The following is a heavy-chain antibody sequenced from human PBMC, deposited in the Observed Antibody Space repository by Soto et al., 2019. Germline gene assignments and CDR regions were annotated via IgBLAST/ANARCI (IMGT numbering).Heavy chain of an antibody. J-gene: IGHJ6*02. D-gene: IGHD3-10*01. V-gene: IGHV1-46*03. CDR2: INPSGGST. Sequence: GASVKVSCKASGYTFTSYYMHWVRQAPGQGLEWMGIINPSGGSTSYAQKFQGRVTMTRDTSTSTVYMELSSLRSEDTAVYYCARDLSAPSLPMVRGVICVDYYYYGMDVWGQGTTVTVSS. CDR3: ARDLSAPSLPMVRGVICVDYYYYGMDV. CDR1: GYTFTSYY.